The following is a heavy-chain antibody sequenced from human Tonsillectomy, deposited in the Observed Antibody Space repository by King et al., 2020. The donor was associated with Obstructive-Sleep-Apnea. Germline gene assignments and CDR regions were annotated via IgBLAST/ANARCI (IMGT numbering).Heavy chain of an antibody. CDR3: AKSGVVISYNWFDP. CDR2: ISYDGSNK. Sequence: VQLVESGGGVVQPGRSLRLSCAASGFTFSSYGMHWVRQAPGKGREWVTLISYDGSNKYYADSVKGRFTISRDNSKNTLNLQMNSLRAEDTAVYYCAKSGVVISYNWFDPWGQGTLVTVSS. V-gene: IGHV3-30*18. CDR1: GFTFSSYG. J-gene: IGHJ5*02. D-gene: IGHD3-22*01.